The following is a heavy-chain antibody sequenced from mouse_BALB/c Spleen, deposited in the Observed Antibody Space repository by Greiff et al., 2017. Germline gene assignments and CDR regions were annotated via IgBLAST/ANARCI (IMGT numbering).Heavy chain of an antibody. CDR1: GFTFSSFG. J-gene: IGHJ4*01. Sequence: EVHLVESGGGLVQPGGSRKLSCAASGFTFSSFGIHWVRQAPEKGLEWVAYISSGSSTIYYADTVKGRFTISRDNPKNTLFLQMTSLRSEDTAMYYCARRGRYERAMDYWGQGTSVTVSS. D-gene: IGHD2-14*01. CDR3: ARRGRYERAMDY. CDR2: ISSGSSTI. V-gene: IGHV5-17*02.